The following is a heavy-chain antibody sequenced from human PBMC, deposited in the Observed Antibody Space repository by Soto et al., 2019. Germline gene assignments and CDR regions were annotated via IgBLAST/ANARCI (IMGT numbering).Heavy chain of an antibody. Sequence: EVQLVESGGGLVQPGGSLKLSCAASGFSVSHYYMNWVRQAPGKGLEWVSVIYTDGSTYYADSVKGRFTISRHTSENTLYLQMNNLKSEDTAVYYCARDSGGYLAEFSFWGQGTMVTVSS. V-gene: IGHV3-53*04. J-gene: IGHJ3*01. CDR3: ARDSGGYLAEFSF. CDR2: IYTDGST. D-gene: IGHD3-22*01. CDR1: GFSVSHYY.